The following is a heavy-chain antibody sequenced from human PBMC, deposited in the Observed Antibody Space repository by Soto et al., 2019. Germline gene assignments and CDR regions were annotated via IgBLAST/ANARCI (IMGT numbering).Heavy chain of an antibody. Sequence: QVQLQESGPGLVKPSETLSLTCTVSGGSISSYYWSWIRQPAGKGLEWTGRIYTGGSTNYNPSLKSRVTMSVDTSKNQFSLKLTSVAAADTAVYYCARGPGGFGDFSLDYWGQGTLVTVSS. V-gene: IGHV4-4*07. D-gene: IGHD3-10*01. CDR2: IYTGGST. J-gene: IGHJ4*02. CDR3: ARGPGGFGDFSLDY. CDR1: GGSISSYY.